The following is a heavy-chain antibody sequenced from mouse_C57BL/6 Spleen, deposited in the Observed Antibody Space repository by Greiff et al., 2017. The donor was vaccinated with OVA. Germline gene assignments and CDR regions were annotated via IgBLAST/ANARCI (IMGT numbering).Heavy chain of an antibody. CDR1: GYTFTDYN. CDR2: INPNNGGT. CDR3: ARITTVVGDFDY. J-gene: IGHJ2*01. D-gene: IGHD1-1*01. Sequence: DVQLQESGPELVKPGASVKIPCKASGYTFTDYNMDWVKQSHGKSLEWIGDINPNNGGTNYNQKFKGKATLTVDKSSSTAYMEHRSLTSEDTAVYYCARITTVVGDFDYWGQGTTLTVSS. V-gene: IGHV1-18*01.